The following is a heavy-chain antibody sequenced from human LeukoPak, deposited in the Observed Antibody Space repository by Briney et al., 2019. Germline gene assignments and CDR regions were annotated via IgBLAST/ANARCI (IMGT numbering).Heavy chain of an antibody. CDR2: ISAYNGYT. V-gene: IGHV1-18*01. D-gene: IGHD3-10*01. J-gene: IGHJ5*02. CDR3: ARSGTKFGEFSDWFDP. CDR1: GYTFNNYG. Sequence: ASVKVSCKTSGYTFNNYGITWVRQAPGQGLEWMGWISAYNGYTNYAQKVQGRVTMTIDSSASTAYTELRSLTSDDTAVYYCARSGTKFGEFSDWFDPWGQGTLVTVSS.